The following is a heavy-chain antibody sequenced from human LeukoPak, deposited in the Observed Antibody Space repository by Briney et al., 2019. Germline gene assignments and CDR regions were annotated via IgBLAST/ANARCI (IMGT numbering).Heavy chain of an antibody. CDR1: GFTFSSYE. V-gene: IGHV3-48*03. CDR3: ARERDPPAIDI. Sequence: GGSLRLSCVVSGFTFSSYEMNWVRQAPGKGLEWVSYISSSGSIMYYAESVKGRFTISRDNAKNSLYLQMNSLRPEDTAIYYRARERDPPAIDIWGQGTMVTVSS. J-gene: IGHJ3*02. CDR2: ISSSGSIM.